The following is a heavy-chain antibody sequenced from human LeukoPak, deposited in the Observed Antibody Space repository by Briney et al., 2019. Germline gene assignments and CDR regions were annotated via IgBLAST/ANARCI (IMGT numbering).Heavy chain of an antibody. V-gene: IGHV5-51*01. J-gene: IGHJ3*01. CDR1: GYIFTSYC. CDR2: IYPGDSGP. D-gene: IGHD1-26*01. CDR3: GMSGDRVPLQDDVFDV. Sequence: GESLKISCKVSGYIFTSYCIGWVRQMPGKGLEWMGIIYPGDSGPTYSPSFQGQVTISVDKSINTVYLQWSSLQASDTAMYYCGMSGDRVPLQDDVFDVWGQGTMVTVST.